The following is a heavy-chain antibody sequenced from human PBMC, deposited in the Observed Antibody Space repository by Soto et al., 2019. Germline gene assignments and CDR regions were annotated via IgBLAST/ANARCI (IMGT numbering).Heavy chain of an antibody. V-gene: IGHV3-23*01. D-gene: IGHD6-19*01. Sequence: EVQLLESGGGLVQPGGSLRLSCAASGFTFSSYAMSWVRQAPGKGLQWVSSISGSGGSTYYADSVNGRFTISRDNSKNTLYLQMNSLRAEDTAVYYCAKVKGYSSGWSKIWGQGTLVTVSS. CDR2: ISGSGGST. CDR3: AKVKGYSSGWSKI. CDR1: GFTFSSYA. J-gene: IGHJ4*02.